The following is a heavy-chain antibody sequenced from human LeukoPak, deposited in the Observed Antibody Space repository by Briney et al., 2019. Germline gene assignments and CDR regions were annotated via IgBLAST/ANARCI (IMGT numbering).Heavy chain of an antibody. V-gene: IGHV1-18*01. CDR3: ARVSFGFPLDY. CDR2: ISAYNGNT. J-gene: IGHJ4*02. CDR1: GYTFTSYA. D-gene: IGHD3-10*01. Sequence: ASVKVSCKASGYTFTSYAMHWVRQAPGQRLEWMGWISAYNGNTNYAQKLQGRVTMTTDTSTSTAYMELRSLRSDDTAVYYCARVSFGFPLDYWGQGTLVTVSS.